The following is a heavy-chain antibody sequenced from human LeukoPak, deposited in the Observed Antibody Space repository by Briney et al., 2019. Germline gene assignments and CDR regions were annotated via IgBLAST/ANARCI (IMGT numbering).Heavy chain of an antibody. CDR3: ARGPPGGESFDI. D-gene: IGHD2-21*01. CDR1: GGSLSNHY. CDR2: IFHTGST. J-gene: IGHJ3*02. V-gene: IGHV4-4*07. Sequence: PSETLSLTCTVSGGSLSNHYWNWIRHPAGTGLEYIGRIFHTGSTNYNPSLKSRVTMSVDTSNNQFSLNLTSVTAADTAVYYCARGPPGGESFDIWGQGTMVTVSS.